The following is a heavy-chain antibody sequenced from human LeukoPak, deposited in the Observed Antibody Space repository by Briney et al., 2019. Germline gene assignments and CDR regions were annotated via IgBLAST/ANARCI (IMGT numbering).Heavy chain of an antibody. CDR1: GFTFSSYA. J-gene: IGHJ4*02. D-gene: IGHD6-13*01. CDR2: ISGSGGST. Sequence: GGSLRLSCAASGFTFSSYAMNWVRQAPGKGLEWVSGISGSGGSTYYADSVKGRFTISRDNAKNSLYLQMNSLRAEDTAVYYCARDSRIAAAGTSDYWGQGTLVTVSS. V-gene: IGHV3-23*01. CDR3: ARDSRIAAAGTSDY.